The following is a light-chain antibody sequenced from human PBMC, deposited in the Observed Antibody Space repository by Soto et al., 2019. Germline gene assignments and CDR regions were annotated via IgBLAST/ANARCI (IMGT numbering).Light chain of an antibody. CDR2: KAS. CDR1: QTISNW. CDR3: QQYNSYPRT. Sequence: DIQVTQSPSTLSASVGDRVTITCRASQTISNWLAGYQQKPGKAPKLLIYKASGLESGVPSRFSGSGSGTEFTLTIRSLQPDDFATYHCQQYNSYPRTFGQGTKVEIK. V-gene: IGKV1-5*03. J-gene: IGKJ1*01.